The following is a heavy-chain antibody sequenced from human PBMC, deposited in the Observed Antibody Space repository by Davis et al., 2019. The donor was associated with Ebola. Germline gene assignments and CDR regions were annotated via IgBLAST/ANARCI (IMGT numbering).Heavy chain of an antibody. V-gene: IGHV1-46*01. CDR2: IYPGGQFT. CDR1: GYSFTDYY. J-gene: IGHJ4*02. CDR3: ARALDRLLDFDY. Sequence: AASVKVSCKASGYSFTDYYVNWVRQAPGQGLEWMGIIYPGGQFTRFAPKFQGRITMTTDTSTNTVYMELSSLKSEDAAVYYCARALDRLLDFDYWGQGTLVTVSS. D-gene: IGHD3-3*01.